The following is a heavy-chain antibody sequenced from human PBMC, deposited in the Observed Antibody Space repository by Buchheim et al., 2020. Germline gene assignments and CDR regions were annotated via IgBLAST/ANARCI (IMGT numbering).Heavy chain of an antibody. D-gene: IGHD5-24*01. J-gene: IGHJ5*02. Sequence: QVQLQESGPGLVKPSETLALTCAVSGGSINNYYWSWIRQPPGKGLEWIGYVYYSGSTNYNPSFKSRVTMSVDTSKNQLSIKLLFVTAADTAVYYCARVRRRDGYNSWGQGTL. CDR1: GGSINNYY. V-gene: IGHV4-59*01. CDR3: ARVRRRDGYNS. CDR2: VYYSGST.